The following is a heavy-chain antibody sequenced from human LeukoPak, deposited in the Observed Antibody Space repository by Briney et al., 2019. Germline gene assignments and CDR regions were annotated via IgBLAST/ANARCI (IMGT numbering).Heavy chain of an antibody. CDR1: GGSFSGYY. CDR2: INHSGST. J-gene: IGHJ2*01. Sequence: SETLSLTCAVYGGSFSGYYWSWIRQPPGKGLEWIGEINHSGSTNYNPSLKSRVTISVDTSKNQFSLKLSSVTAADTAVYYCARGIGTTGTRYWYFDPWGRGTLVTVSS. CDR3: ARGIGTTGTRYWYFDP. V-gene: IGHV4-34*01. D-gene: IGHD1-1*01.